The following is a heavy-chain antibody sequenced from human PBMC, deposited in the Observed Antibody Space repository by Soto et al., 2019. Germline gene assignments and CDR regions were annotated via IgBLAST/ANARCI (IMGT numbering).Heavy chain of an antibody. V-gene: IGHV1-69*13. Sequence: SLKVSCKASGGTFSSYAISWVRQAPGQGLEWMGGIIPIFGTANYAQKFQGRVTITADESTSTAYMELSSLRSEDTAVYYCARVLDYYDSSCYRSAFDIRGQGTMVTV. D-gene: IGHD3-22*01. CDR1: GGTFSSYA. CDR2: IIPIFGTA. CDR3: ARVLDYYDSSCYRSAFDI. J-gene: IGHJ3*02.